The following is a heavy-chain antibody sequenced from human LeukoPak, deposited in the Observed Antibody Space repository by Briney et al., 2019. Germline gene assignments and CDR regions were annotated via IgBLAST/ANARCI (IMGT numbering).Heavy chain of an antibody. CDR3: AKWVGLRRYYDILTGYHFDY. V-gene: IGHV3-23*01. CDR2: ISGSGGST. CDR1: GFTFSSYG. Sequence: SGGTLRLSCAASGFTFSSYGMSWVRQAPGKGLEWVSAISGSGGSTYYADSVKGRFTISRDNSKNTLYLQMNSLRAEDTAVYYCAKWVGLRRYYDILTGYHFDYWGQGTLVTVSS. J-gene: IGHJ4*02. D-gene: IGHD3-9*01.